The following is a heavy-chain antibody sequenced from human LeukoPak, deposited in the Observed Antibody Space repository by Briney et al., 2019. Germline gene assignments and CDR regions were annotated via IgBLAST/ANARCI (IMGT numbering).Heavy chain of an antibody. CDR2: TYYRSKWYN. Sequence: SQTLSLTCALSGDSLSSNSAAWNWIRQSPSRGLEWLGRTYYRSKWYNDYAVSVKSRITINPDTSKNQFSLQLNSVTPEDTAVYYCARDRALRITIFGVVNNWFDPWGQGTLVTVSS. V-gene: IGHV6-1*01. D-gene: IGHD3-3*01. J-gene: IGHJ5*02. CDR3: ARDRALRITIFGVVNNWFDP. CDR1: GDSLSSNSAA.